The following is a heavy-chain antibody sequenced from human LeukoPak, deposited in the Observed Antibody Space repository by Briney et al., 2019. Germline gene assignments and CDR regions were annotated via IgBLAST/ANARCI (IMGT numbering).Heavy chain of an antibody. CDR1: GGSFSGYY. V-gene: IGHV4-34*01. D-gene: IGHD1-1*01. J-gene: IGHJ4*02. Sequence: TSETLSLTCAVYGGSFSGYYWSWIRQPPRKGLEWIGEINHSGSTNYNPSLKSRVTISVDTSKNQFSLKLSSVTAADTAVYYCARGLQLGYWGQGTLVTVSS. CDR2: INHSGST. CDR3: ARGLQLGY.